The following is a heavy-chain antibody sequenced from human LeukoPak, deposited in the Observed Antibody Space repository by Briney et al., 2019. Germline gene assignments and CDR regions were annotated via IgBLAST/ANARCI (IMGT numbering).Heavy chain of an antibody. D-gene: IGHD6-6*01. CDR1: GFTFSSYS. Sequence: GGSLRLSCAASGFTFSSYSMSWVRQAPGKGLEWVSAISGSGGSTYYADSVKGRFTISRDNSKNTLYLQMNSLRAEDTAVYYCASGSSSDRGFDYWGQGTLVTVSS. CDR3: ASGSSSDRGFDY. J-gene: IGHJ4*02. CDR2: ISGSGGST. V-gene: IGHV3-23*01.